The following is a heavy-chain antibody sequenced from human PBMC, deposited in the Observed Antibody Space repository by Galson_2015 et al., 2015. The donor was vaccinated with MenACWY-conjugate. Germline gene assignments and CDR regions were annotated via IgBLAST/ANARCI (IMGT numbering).Heavy chain of an antibody. V-gene: IGHV3-7*05. CDR1: GFTFSDFW. D-gene: IGHD3-10*02. J-gene: IGHJ4*02. CDR2: IMKDGSGK. Sequence: SLRLSCAAPGFTFSDFWMSWVRLVPGQGLEWVAHIMKDGSGKYYVDSVKGRFTISRDNAKNSLNLHMNSLRAEDTAVYFCARYVAALDYWGQGTPVTVSS. CDR3: ARYVAALDY.